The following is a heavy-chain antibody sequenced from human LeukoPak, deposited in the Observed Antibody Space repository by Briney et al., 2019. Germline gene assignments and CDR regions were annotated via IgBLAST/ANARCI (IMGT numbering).Heavy chain of an antibody. Sequence: SATLSLTCTVSGDSISSNSWTWIRQPAGEGLEWIGRISTSGSTYYNPSLKSRVTMSIDTSKNQFSLRLSSVTAADTAMYYCARGSSWFHYWGQGTLVTVSS. CDR3: ARGSSWFHY. D-gene: IGHD6-13*01. V-gene: IGHV4-4*07. CDR2: ISTSGST. J-gene: IGHJ4*02. CDR1: GDSISSNS.